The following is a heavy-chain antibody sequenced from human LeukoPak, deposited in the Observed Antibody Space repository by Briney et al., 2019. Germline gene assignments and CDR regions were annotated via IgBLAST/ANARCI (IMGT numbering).Heavy chain of an antibody. CDR1: GYTFTGYY. V-gene: IGHV1-2*02. Sequence: GASVKVSCKASGYTFTGYYMHWVRQAPGQGLEWMGWINPNSGGTNYAQKFQGRVTMTRDTSISTAYMELSRLRSDDTAVYYCAGEGLTSLALWFGELPQPSFRGSPYYYYGMDVWGQGTTVTVSS. CDR3: AGEGLTSLALWFGELPQPSFRGSPYYYYGMDV. J-gene: IGHJ6*02. D-gene: IGHD3-10*01. CDR2: INPNSGGT.